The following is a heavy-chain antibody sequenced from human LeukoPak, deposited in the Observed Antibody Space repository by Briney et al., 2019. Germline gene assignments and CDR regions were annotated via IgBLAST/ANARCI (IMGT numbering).Heavy chain of an antibody. V-gene: IGHV3-20*04. D-gene: IGHD3-3*01. J-gene: IGHJ4*02. CDR2: IKWNGGDT. CDR1: GYTFDDYG. CDR3: ARGGSITIFGVVSLPDF. Sequence: PGGSLRLSCAASGYTFDDYGMSWVRQAPGKGLEWVSGIKWNGGDTVYADSVKGRFTISRDNAKNSMYLQMNSLRAEDTALYYCARGGSITIFGVVSLPDFWGQGTLVTVSS.